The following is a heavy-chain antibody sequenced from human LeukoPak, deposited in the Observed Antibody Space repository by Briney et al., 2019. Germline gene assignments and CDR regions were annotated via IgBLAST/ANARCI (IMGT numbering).Heavy chain of an antibody. J-gene: IGHJ4*02. CDR1: GGSISSGGYY. Sequence: SETLSLTCTVSGGSISSGGYYWSWIRQHPGKGLEWIGYIYYSGSTYYNPSLKSRVTISVDTSKNQFSLKLSSVTAADTAVYYCARGYGDSSPNDYWGQGTLATVSS. CDR2: IYYSGST. CDR3: ARGYGDSSPNDY. V-gene: IGHV4-31*03. D-gene: IGHD4-17*01.